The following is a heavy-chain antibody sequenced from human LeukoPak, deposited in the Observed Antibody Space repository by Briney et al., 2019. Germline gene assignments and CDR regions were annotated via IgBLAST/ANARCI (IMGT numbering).Heavy chain of an antibody. CDR2: TNPSGGST. V-gene: IGHV1-46*01. J-gene: IGHJ6*02. D-gene: IGHD2-8*01. CDR1: GYNFISYY. Sequence: ASVKVSCKASGYNFISYYIHWVRQAPGQGLEWMGITNPSGGSTSYAQKFQDRVTMTRDTSTSTVYMELSSQKSEDTAVYYCAREDVVLVDAVRYYYYGMDVWGQGTTVTVSS. CDR3: AREDVVLVDAVRYYYYGMDV.